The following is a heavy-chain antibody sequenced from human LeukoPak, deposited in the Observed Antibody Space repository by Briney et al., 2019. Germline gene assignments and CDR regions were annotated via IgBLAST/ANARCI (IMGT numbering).Heavy chain of an antibody. CDR3: VKEDQYCGSTGCYTVGFDY. D-gene: IGHD2-2*02. CDR2: ISGSGGNT. V-gene: IGHV3-23*01. Sequence: QAGGSLRLSCAASAFTFSNYAMGWVRQAPGKGLEWVSAISGSGGNTYYADSVKGGFTISRDNSKNTLYLQMNSLRAEDTAIYYCVKEDQYCGSTGCYTVGFDYWGQGTLVTVSS. CDR1: AFTFSNYA. J-gene: IGHJ4*02.